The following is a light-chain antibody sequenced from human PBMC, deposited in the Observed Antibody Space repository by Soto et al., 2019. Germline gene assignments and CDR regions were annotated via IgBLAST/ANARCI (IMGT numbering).Light chain of an antibody. CDR3: QQYNDWSPLYT. V-gene: IGKV3-15*01. CDR1: QSVSSN. Sequence: EIVMTQSPPTLSVSPGERATLSCRASQSVSSNLAWYQHKPGQAPRLLIHGASTRATDIPARFSGSRSGTEFTLTISSLQSEDFAVYYCQQYNDWSPLYTFGQGTKLEIK. CDR2: GAS. J-gene: IGKJ2*01.